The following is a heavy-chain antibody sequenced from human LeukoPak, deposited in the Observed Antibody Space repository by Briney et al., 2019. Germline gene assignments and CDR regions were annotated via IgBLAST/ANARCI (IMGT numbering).Heavy chain of an antibody. J-gene: IGHJ4*02. CDR2: FDPEHGET. CDR3: ARDVGYYGSGTPTHFDY. V-gene: IGHV1-24*01. D-gene: IGHD3-10*01. CDR1: TYTLTELS. Sequence: ASVKVSCKVSTYTLTELSIHWVRQAPGKGLEWMGGFDPEHGETIYAQKFQGRVIMTEDTSTDTAYMELSGLRSEDTAVYYCARDVGYYGSGTPTHFDYWGQGTLVTVSS.